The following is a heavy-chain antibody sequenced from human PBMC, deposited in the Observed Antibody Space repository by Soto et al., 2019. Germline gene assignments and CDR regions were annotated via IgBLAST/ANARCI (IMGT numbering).Heavy chain of an antibody. CDR1: GFTFSSYA. V-gene: IGHV3-74*01. Sequence: GGSLRLSCAASGFTFSSYAMSWVRQAPGKGLVWVSRISSDGSSTTYADSVKGRFTISRENAKNTLFLQMNSLRAEDTAVYYCASTIAARPNWGQGTLVTVSS. J-gene: IGHJ4*02. D-gene: IGHD6-13*01. CDR3: ASTIAARPN. CDR2: ISSDGSST.